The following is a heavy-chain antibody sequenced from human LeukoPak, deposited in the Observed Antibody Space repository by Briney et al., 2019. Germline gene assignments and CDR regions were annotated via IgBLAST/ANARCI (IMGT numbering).Heavy chain of an antibody. J-gene: IGHJ4*02. CDR2: IIPILGIA. D-gene: IGHD6-6*01. V-gene: IGHV1-69*02. Sequence: ASVKVSCKASGGTFSSYTISWVRQAPGQRLGWVGRIIPILGIANYAQKLQGRVTITADKSTRTAYMELSSLRSEDTAVYYCASFRHHIAAGLIECHFDYWGQGTLLSLSS. CDR1: GGTFSSYT. CDR3: ASFRHHIAAGLIECHFDY.